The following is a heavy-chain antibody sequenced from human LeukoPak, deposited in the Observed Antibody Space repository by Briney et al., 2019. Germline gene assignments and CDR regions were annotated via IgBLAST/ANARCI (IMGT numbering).Heavy chain of an antibody. CDR3: ARQKGHHIIVVVTAILSRRSYFDY. Sequence: PSETLSLTCTVSGGSISSSSYYWGWIRQPPGKGLEWIGSIYYSGSTYYNPSLKSRDTISVDTSKNQFSLKLSSVTAADTAVYYCARQKGHHIIVVVTAILSRRSYFDYWGQGTLVTVSS. V-gene: IGHV4-39*01. CDR1: GGSISSSSYY. CDR2: IYYSGST. D-gene: IGHD2-21*02. J-gene: IGHJ4*02.